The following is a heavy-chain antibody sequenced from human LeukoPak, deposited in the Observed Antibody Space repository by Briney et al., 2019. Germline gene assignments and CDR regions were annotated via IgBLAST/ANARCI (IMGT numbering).Heavy chain of an antibody. J-gene: IGHJ3*02. V-gene: IGHV3-30*18. CDR3: AKVPAAGTVGAMNGAFDI. CDR2: ISYDGSNK. Sequence: GGSLRLSCAASGFTVSSNYMSWVRQAPGKGLEWVAVISYDGSNKYYADSVKGRFTISRDNSKNTLYLQMNSLRAEDTAVYYCAKVPAAGTVGAMNGAFDIWGQGTMVTVSS. CDR1: GFTVSSNY. D-gene: IGHD1-26*01.